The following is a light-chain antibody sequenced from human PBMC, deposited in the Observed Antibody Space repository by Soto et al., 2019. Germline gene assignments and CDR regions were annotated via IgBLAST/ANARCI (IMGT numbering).Light chain of an antibody. CDR2: KAS. Sequence: DIQMTESPSTLSASVGDGVTITCRASQTIINWLAWYQQKPGKAPKLLIYKASTLESDVPSRFSGSGSATEFTLTINSLQPDDSATYYCQQYHTYWWTFGQGTKVDIK. CDR3: QQYHTYWWT. J-gene: IGKJ1*01. CDR1: QTIINW. V-gene: IGKV1-5*03.